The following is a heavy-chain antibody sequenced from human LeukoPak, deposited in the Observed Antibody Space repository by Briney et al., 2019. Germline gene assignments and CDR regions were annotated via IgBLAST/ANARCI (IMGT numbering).Heavy chain of an antibody. D-gene: IGHD7-27*01. J-gene: IGHJ4*02. CDR3: ARHSPWVYYFDY. CDR2: IYYSGST. V-gene: IGHV4-39*01. Sequence: PSYTLSLTCTVSGGSISRSSYYWRWIRQPPGKGLEWIGSIYYSGSTYYNPSLKSRLNISVAKSKNQFYLKLSSVPAADTAVYYCARHSPWVYYFDYWGTGTMVTVSS. CDR1: GGSISRSSYY.